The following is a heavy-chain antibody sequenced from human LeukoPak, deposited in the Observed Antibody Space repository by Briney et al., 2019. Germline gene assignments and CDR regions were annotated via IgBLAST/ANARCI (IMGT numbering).Heavy chain of an antibody. D-gene: IGHD3-16*02. CDR1: GGSFSGYY. Sequence: SETLSLTCAVCGGSFSGYYWSWIRQPPGKGLEWIGEINHSGSTNYNPSLKSRVTISVDTSKNQFSLKLSSVTAADTAVYYCARVRIMITFGGVIVPESFDYWGQGTLVTVSS. CDR3: ARVRIMITFGGVIVPESFDY. CDR2: INHSGST. J-gene: IGHJ4*02. V-gene: IGHV4-34*01.